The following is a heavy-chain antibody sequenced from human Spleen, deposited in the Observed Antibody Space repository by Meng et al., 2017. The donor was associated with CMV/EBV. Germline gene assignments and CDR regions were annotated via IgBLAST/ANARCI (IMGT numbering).Heavy chain of an antibody. CDR2: IYSGGST. CDR1: GFTFTHAW. CDR3: ARDLDYSNYIYAFDI. Sequence: GESLKISCAASGFTFTHAWMTWVRQAPGKGLEWVSVIYSGGSTYYADSVKGRFTISRDNSKNTLYLQMNSLRAEDTAVYYCARDLDYSNYIYAFDIWGQGTMVTVSS. D-gene: IGHD4-11*01. V-gene: IGHV3-66*02. J-gene: IGHJ3*02.